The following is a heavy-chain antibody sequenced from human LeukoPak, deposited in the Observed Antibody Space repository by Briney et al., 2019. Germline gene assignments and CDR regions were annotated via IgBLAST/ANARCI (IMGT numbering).Heavy chain of an antibody. CDR2: ISGSGGST. CDR3: AKDLRLSGP. CDR1: GGTFSSYA. Sequence: GASVKVSCKASGGTFSSYAMSWVRQAPGKGLEWVSAISGSGGSTYYADSVKGRFTISRDNSKNTLYLQMNSLRAEDTTVYYCAKDLRLSGPWGQGTLVTVSS. V-gene: IGHV3-23*01. J-gene: IGHJ4*02. D-gene: IGHD3-16*02.